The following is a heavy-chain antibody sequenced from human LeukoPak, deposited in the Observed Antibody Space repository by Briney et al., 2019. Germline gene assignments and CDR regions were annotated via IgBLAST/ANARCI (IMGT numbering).Heavy chain of an antibody. CDR2: INPSGGST. D-gene: IGHD6-13*01. CDR3: ARARRQQLVLFSYYMDV. Sequence: GASVKVSCKASGYTFTSYYMHWVRQAPGQGLEWMGIINPSGGSTSYAQKFQGRVTMTRDMSTSTVYMELSSLRSEVTAVYYCARARRQQLVLFSYYMDVWGKGTTVTVSS. CDR1: GYTFTSYY. V-gene: IGHV1-46*01. J-gene: IGHJ6*03.